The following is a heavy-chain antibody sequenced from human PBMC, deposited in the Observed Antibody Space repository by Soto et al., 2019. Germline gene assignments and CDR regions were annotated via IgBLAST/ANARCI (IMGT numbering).Heavy chain of an antibody. CDR1: GFTVSNNY. CDR2: SYSGGST. CDR3: ARDPIVGATYYFDY. J-gene: IGHJ4*02. D-gene: IGHD1-26*01. V-gene: IGHV3-66*03. Sequence: EVQLVESGGGLIQPGGSLRLSCVASGFTVSNNYMSWVRQAPGKGLEWVSVSYSGGSTDYADSVKGRFTISRDNSKNTLYLQMNSLRAEDTAVYYCARDPIVGATYYFDYWGQGTLVTVSS.